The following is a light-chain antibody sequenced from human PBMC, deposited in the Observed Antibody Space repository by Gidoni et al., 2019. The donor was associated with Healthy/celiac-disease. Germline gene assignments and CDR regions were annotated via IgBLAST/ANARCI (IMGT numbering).Light chain of an antibody. V-gene: IGLV1-40*01. CDR1: SSNIGAGYD. J-gene: IGLJ3*02. CDR2: GNS. Sequence: QSVLTQPPSVSGAPGQMVTISCTGSSSNIGAGYDVHWYQQLPGTDPKLLIYGNSNRPSGVPDRFSGSKSGTSASLAITGLQAEDEADYYCQSYDSSLSALFGGGTKLTVL. CDR3: QSYDSSLSAL.